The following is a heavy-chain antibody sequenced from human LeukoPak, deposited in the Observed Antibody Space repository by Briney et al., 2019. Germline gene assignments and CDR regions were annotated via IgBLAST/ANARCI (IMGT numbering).Heavy chain of an antibody. CDR2: IIPIFGTA. Sequence: SVKVSCKASGGTFSSYAISWVRQAPGQGLEWMGGIIPIFGTANYAQKFQGRVTITADESTSTAYMELSSLRSEDTAVYYCARAPLYCTNGVCHRYYYCGMDVWGQGTTVTVSS. V-gene: IGHV1-69*13. J-gene: IGHJ6*02. CDR1: GGTFSSYA. D-gene: IGHD2-8*01. CDR3: ARAPLYCTNGVCHRYYYCGMDV.